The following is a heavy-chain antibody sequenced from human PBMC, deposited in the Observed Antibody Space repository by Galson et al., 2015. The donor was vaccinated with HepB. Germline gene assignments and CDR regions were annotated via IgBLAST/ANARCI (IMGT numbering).Heavy chain of an antibody. CDR3: ASQGYCSSTSCPYYYGMDV. J-gene: IGHJ6*02. V-gene: IGHV5-10-1*01. CDR2: IDPSDSYT. CDR1: GYSFTSYW. D-gene: IGHD2-2*01. Sequence: QSGAEVKKPGESLRISCKGSGYSFTSYWISWVRQMPGKGLEWMGRIDPSDSYTNYSPSFQGHVTISADKSISTAYLQWSSLKASDTAMYYCASQGYCSSTSCPYYYGMDVWGQGTTVTVSS.